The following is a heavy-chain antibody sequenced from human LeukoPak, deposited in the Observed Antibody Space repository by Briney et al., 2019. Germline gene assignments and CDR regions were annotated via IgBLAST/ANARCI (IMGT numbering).Heavy chain of an antibody. CDR3: ARGGRGDILTGYYSL. CDR1: GYTFTSYG. D-gene: IGHD3-9*01. V-gene: IGHV1-18*01. Sequence: ASVKVSCKASGYTFTSYGISWVRQAPGQGLEWMGWISAYNGNTNYAQKLQGRVTMTTDTSTSTAYMELRSLRSDDTAAYYCARGGRGDILTGYYSLWGQGTLVTVSS. J-gene: IGHJ4*02. CDR2: ISAYNGNT.